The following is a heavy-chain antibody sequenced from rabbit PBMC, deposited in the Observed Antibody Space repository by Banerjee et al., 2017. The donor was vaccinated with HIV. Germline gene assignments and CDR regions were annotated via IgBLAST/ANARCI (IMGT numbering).Heavy chain of an antibody. CDR3: ARDLAGVTGWNFGL. J-gene: IGHJ4*01. CDR2: IGAGSSGTT. D-gene: IGHD4-1*01. CDR1: GFTLSSYW. Sequence: QEQLVESGGGLVQPEGSLTLTCKASGFTLSSYWMWWVRQAPGKGLEWIACIGAGSSGTTYYASWAKGRFTISKPSSTTVTLQMTSLTAAYTATYFCARDLAGVTGWNFGLWGPGTLVTVS. V-gene: IGHV1S45*01.